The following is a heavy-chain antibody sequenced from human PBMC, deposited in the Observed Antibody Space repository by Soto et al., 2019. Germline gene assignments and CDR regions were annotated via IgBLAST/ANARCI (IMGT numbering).Heavy chain of an antibody. CDR3: ARGRYGDY. D-gene: IGHD1-1*01. CDR1: GYTFTSYG. CDR2: SSAHSGNT. V-gene: IGHV1-18*01. J-gene: IGHJ4*02. Sequence: QVHLVQSGAEVKTPWASVKVSCKASGYTFTSYGITWVRQAPGQGLEWMGWSSAHSGNTDYAQKLQGRVIVTRDTSTSTAYMELRSLRSDDTAVYYCARGRYGDYWGQGALVTVSS.